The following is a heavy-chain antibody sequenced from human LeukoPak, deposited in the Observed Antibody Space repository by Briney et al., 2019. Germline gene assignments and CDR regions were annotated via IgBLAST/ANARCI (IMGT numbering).Heavy chain of an antibody. D-gene: IGHD5-12*01. V-gene: IGHV4-38-2*02. J-gene: IGHJ4*02. CDR2: IYHSGST. CDR3: ARGSATTHQGDY. CDR1: GHSISSGYY. Sequence: SETLSLTCTVSGHSISSGYYWGWIRQPPGKGLDWIGSIYHSGSTNYNPSLKSRVTISIDTSKNQFSLKLTSVTAADTAVYYGARGSATTHQGDYWGQGTLVTVSS.